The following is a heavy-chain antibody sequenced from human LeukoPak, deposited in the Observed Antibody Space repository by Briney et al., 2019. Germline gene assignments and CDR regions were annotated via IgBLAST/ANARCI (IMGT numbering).Heavy chain of an antibody. CDR2: TYYRSKWYD. CDR1: GDSVSSNSAA. CDR3: ARGGYFSGGSCYSDWFDP. D-gene: IGHD2-15*01. J-gene: IGHJ5*02. V-gene: IGHV6-1*01. Sequence: TLSLTCAISGDSVSSNSAAWNCIRQSPSRDLVWLGRTYYRSKWYDDYAVSVKSRITINPDTSKIQFSLQLNSVTPEHTAVYYSARGGYFSGGSCYSDWFDPWGQGTLVTVSS.